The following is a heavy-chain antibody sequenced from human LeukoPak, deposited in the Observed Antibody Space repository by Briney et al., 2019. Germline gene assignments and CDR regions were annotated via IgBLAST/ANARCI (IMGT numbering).Heavy chain of an antibody. Sequence: GGSLRLSCAASGFTFSSYGMHWVRQAPGKGLEWVAVISYDGSNKYYADSVKGRLTISRDNSKNTLYLQMNSLRAEDTAVYYCAKDGAVPFDYWGQGTLVTVSS. J-gene: IGHJ4*02. V-gene: IGHV3-30*18. D-gene: IGHD6-19*01. CDR1: GFTFSSYG. CDR2: ISYDGSNK. CDR3: AKDGAVPFDY.